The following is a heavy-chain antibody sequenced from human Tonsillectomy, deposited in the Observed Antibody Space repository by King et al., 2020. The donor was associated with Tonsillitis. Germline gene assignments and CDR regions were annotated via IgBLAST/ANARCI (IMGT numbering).Heavy chain of an antibody. CDR3: AKIPGSYDYGDYGGYFDY. V-gene: IGHV3-23*03. CDR1: GFTFSSYA. J-gene: IGHJ4*02. D-gene: IGHD4-17*01. Sequence: VQLVESGGGLVQPGGSLRLSCAASGFTFSSYAMSWVRQAPGKGLEWVSVIYSGGSSTYYADSVKGRFTISRENSKNTLYLKMNSLRAEDTAVYYCAKIPGSYDYGDYGGYFDYWGQGTLVTVSS. CDR2: IYSGGSST.